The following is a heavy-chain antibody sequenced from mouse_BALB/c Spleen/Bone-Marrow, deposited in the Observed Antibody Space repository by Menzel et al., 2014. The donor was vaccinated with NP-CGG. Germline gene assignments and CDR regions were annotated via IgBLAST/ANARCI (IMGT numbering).Heavy chain of an antibody. CDR3: TRGVYYDYDEGAMDY. J-gene: IGHJ4*01. CDR1: GYTFTSYV. V-gene: IGHV1-14*01. CDR2: INPYSDGT. Sequence: EVQLQQSGPELVKPGASVKMSCKASGYTFTSYVMHWVEQKPGQGLEWIGYINPYSDGTKYNEKFKGKATLTSDKSSSTAYMELSSLTSEDSAVYYCTRGVYYDYDEGAMDYWGQGSSVTDSS. D-gene: IGHD2-4*01.